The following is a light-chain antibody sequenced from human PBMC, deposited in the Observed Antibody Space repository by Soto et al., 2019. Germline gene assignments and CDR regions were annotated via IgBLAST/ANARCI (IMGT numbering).Light chain of an antibody. CDR3: QQYNNWPPIT. J-gene: IGKJ5*01. Sequence: EIVMTQSPATLSVSPGERATLSCRASPSVSSNLAWYQHKPGQAPRLLIFGASTRSTGIPARFSGSGSGTEFTLTINSLQSEDFAVYYCQQYNNWPPITFGQGTRLEIK. CDR1: PSVSSN. V-gene: IGKV3-15*01. CDR2: GAS.